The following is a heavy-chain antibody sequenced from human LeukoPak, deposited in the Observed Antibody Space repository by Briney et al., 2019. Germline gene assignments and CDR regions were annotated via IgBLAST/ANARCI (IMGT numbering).Heavy chain of an antibody. V-gene: IGHV3-30*18. Sequence: PRRSLRLSCAASGFTFSSYGMHWVRQAPGKGLEWVAVISYDGSNKYYADSVKGRFTISRDNSKNTLYLQMNSLRAEDTAVYYCAKAWGDGSDYWGQGTLVTGSS. CDR1: GFTFSSYG. CDR2: ISYDGSNK. CDR3: AKAWGDGSDY. D-gene: IGHD1-26*01. J-gene: IGHJ4*02.